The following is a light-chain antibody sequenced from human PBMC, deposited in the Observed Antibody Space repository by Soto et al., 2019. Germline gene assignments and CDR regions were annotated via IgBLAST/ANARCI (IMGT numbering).Light chain of an antibody. CDR3: SSHTFFSTVI. J-gene: IGLJ2*01. Sequence: QSALTQPASVSGSPGQSITISCTGTSNDLGYYDYVSWYQHHPGKVPKLIIYEVSHRPSGVPNRFSGSKSGSTASLTISGLQTEDEAVYYCSSHTFFSTVIFGGGTKLTVL. CDR2: EVS. V-gene: IGLV2-14*01. CDR1: SNDLGYYDY.